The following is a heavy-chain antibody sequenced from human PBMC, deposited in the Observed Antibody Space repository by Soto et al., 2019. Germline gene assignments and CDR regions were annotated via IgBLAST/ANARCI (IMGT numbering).Heavy chain of an antibody. D-gene: IGHD3-3*01. CDR1: GFTFDHYA. CDR3: AKAGFWSGYYSLVDY. J-gene: IGHJ4*02. V-gene: IGHV3-9*01. CDR2: ISWNSGSI. Sequence: GGSLRLSCAASGFTFDHYAMHWVRQAPGKGLEWVSGISWNSGSIGYADSVKGRFTISRDNAKNSLYLQMNSLRAEDTALYYCAKAGFWSGYYSLVDYWGQGTLVTVSS.